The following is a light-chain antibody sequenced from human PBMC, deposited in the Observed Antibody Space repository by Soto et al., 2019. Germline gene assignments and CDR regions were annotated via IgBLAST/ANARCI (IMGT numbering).Light chain of an antibody. CDR3: QQFYTSLYT. V-gene: IGKV4-1*01. Sequence: IVMTQSPDSLAVSLGERATINCKSSQSVLFSSDNKNYLTWYQQKPGQPPKLLIYWASTRESGVPDRFSGAGSGTDFTLTISSLQAEDVAVHYCQQFYTSLYTFGQGTKLEIK. J-gene: IGKJ2*01. CDR2: WAS. CDR1: QSVLFSSDNKNY.